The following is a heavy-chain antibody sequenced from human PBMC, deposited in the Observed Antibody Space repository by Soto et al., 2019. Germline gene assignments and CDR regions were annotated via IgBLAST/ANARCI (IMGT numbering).Heavy chain of an antibody. Sequence: SSETLSLTCSVSGGSISTVGHYWTWIRQPPGKGLEWIGSIYHTGSTYYSKSLRSRLTMSVDTSKSQFSLRLSSVTAADTAVYYCARATGTLRSRNCDYWGQGSLVTVSS. D-gene: IGHD1-1*01. CDR3: ARATGTLRSRNCDY. CDR2: IYHTGST. J-gene: IGHJ4*02. V-gene: IGHV4-31*03. CDR1: GGSISTVGHY.